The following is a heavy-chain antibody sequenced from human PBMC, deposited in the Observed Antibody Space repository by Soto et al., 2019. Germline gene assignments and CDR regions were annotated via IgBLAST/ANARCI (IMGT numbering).Heavy chain of an antibody. CDR1: GGSFSGYY. CDR3: AGVSRAVAGIFYFGS. V-gene: IGHV4-34*01. Sequence: SETLSLTCAVYGGSFSGYYWSWIRQPPGKGLEWIGEINHSGSTNYNPSLKSRVTISVDTSKNQFSLKLSSVTAADTAVYYCAGVSRAVAGIFYFGSWGKGTQVTASS. J-gene: IGHJ4*02. CDR2: INHSGST. D-gene: IGHD6-19*01.